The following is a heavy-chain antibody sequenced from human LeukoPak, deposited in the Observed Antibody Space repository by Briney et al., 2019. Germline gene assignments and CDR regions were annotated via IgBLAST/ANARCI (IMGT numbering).Heavy chain of an antibody. D-gene: IGHD4-17*01. Sequence: PSETLSLTCTVFGGSISSSSYYWGWIRQPPGKGLEWIGSIYYSGSTYYNPSLKSRVTISVDTSKNQFSLKLSSVTAADTAVYYCARVDYGGAGAFDIWGQGTMVTVSS. CDR2: IYYSGST. CDR1: GGSISSSSYY. V-gene: IGHV4-39*07. CDR3: ARVDYGGAGAFDI. J-gene: IGHJ3*02.